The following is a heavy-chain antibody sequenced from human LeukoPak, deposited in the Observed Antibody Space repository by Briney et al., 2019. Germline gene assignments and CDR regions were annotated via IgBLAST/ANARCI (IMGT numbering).Heavy chain of an antibody. V-gene: IGHV3-21*04. CDR1: GFTFSTYT. CDR2: ISSGSSYI. CDR3: AREGQSGAWEPDWYYFDY. Sequence: GGSLRLSCVASGFTFSTYTMVWVRQAPGKGLEWVSSISSGSSYIFNADSVKGRFTISRDNAKNSLYLQMNSLRAEDTALYYCAREGQSGAWEPDWYYFDYWGQGTLVTVSS. D-gene: IGHD1-26*01. J-gene: IGHJ4*02.